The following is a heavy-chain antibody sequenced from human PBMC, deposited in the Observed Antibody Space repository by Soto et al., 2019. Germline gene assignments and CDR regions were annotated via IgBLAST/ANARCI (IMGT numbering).Heavy chain of an antibody. CDR3: AGMPTYGYWYFDY. J-gene: IGHJ4*02. Sequence: SETLSLTCTVSGGSISSHYWSWIRQSPGKGMEWIGNIDYSGSTNYNPSLKSRVTISVDTSKKQFSLKLRSVTGADTAVYYCAGMPTYGYWYFDYWGQGTLVTVSS. CDR1: GGSISSHY. CDR2: IDYSGST. D-gene: IGHD5-18*01. V-gene: IGHV4-59*11.